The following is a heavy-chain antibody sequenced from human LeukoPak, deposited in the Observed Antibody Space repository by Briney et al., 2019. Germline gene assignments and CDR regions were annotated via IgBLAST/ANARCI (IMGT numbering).Heavy chain of an antibody. J-gene: IGHJ4*02. D-gene: IGHD3-10*01. CDR2: IYTSGST. CDR1: GGSISYFY. Sequence: SETLSLTCTVSGGSISYFYWSWIRQPAEKGLEWIGRIYTSGSTNYNPSLKSRVTMSVDTSKNQFSLNLTSVTAEDTAVYYCARDLSMVRGFPNYWGQGTLVTVSS. CDR3: ARDLSMVRGFPNY. V-gene: IGHV4-4*07.